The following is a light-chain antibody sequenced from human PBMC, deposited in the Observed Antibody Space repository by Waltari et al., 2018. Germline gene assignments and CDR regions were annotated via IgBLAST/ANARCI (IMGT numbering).Light chain of an antibody. CDR1: QSISSW. Sequence: DIQMTQSPSTLSASVGDRVTITCRASQSISSWLAWYQQKPGKAPKVLIHLASSLQNGAPSRFSGSGFGTEFTLTISSLQPDDVATYYCQQYYRFYTFGQGTKLEIK. J-gene: IGKJ2*01. CDR3: QQYYRFYT. CDR2: LAS. V-gene: IGKV1-5*03.